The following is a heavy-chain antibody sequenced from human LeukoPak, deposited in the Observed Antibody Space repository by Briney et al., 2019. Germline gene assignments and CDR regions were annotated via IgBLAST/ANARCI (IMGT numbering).Heavy chain of an antibody. Sequence: SVRVSCKASGGTFSSYTISWVRQAPGQGLEWMGRIIPIVGIANYAQKFQGRVTITADKSTSTAYMELSSLRSEDTAVYYCARDRGWNDDNWFDPWGQGTLVTVSS. CDR3: ARDRGWNDDNWFDP. J-gene: IGHJ5*02. CDR2: IIPIVGIA. D-gene: IGHD1-1*01. CDR1: GGTFSSYT. V-gene: IGHV1-69*10.